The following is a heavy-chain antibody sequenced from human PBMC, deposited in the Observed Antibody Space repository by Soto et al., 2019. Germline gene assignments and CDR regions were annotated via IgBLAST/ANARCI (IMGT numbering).Heavy chain of an antibody. D-gene: IGHD6-19*01. CDR2: IYHSGST. J-gene: IGHJ6*02. CDR1: GGYISSGGYY. CDR3: ARVRQWPVAPYYYYGMDV. V-gene: IGHV4-31*03. Sequence: SETLSLTCPVSGGYISSGGYYLSWIRQHPGKGLEYIGYIYHSGSTYYKPSLKSRVTISVDTSKNQFSLKLTSVTAADTAVYYCARVRQWPVAPYYYYGMDVWGQGTAVTVSS.